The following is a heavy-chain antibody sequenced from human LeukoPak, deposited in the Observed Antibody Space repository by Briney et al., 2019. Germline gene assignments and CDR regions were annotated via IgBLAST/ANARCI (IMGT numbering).Heavy chain of an antibody. Sequence: PSETLSLTCTVSGGSISSSSYYWGWIRQPPGKGLEWIGRIYTSGNTNYHPSLKSRVTISVDTSKNQFSLKLSSVTAADTAVYYCAREGLNMVRGVIPKEAWGWFDPWGQGTLVTVSS. CDR1: GGSISSSSYY. CDR2: IYTSGNT. J-gene: IGHJ5*02. V-gene: IGHV4-39*07. CDR3: AREGLNMVRGVIPKEAWGWFDP. D-gene: IGHD3-10*01.